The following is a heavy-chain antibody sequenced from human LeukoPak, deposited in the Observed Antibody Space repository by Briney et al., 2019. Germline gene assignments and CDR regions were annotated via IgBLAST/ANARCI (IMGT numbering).Heavy chain of an antibody. J-gene: IGHJ3*02. Sequence: GGSLRLSCAASGFTFSDYYMSWIRQAPGKGLEWVSYISSSGSTIYYADSAKGRFTISRDNAKNSLSLEMKSLRVEDTALYYCAKVAQYYYDSSGAIPGAFDMWGQGTMVTVSS. CDR2: ISSSGSTI. CDR1: GFTFSDYY. D-gene: IGHD3-22*01. CDR3: AKVAQYYYDSSGAIPGAFDM. V-gene: IGHV3-11*01.